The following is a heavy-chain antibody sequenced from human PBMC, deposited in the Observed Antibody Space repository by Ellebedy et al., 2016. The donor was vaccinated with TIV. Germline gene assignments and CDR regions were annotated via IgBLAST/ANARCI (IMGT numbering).Heavy chain of an antibody. V-gene: IGHV3-23*01. J-gene: IGHJ4*01. CDR2: ISGSGEDT. D-gene: IGHD2-2*01. Sequence: GESLKISXVASGFTFRSYTMSWLRQTPGQGLEWISVISGSGEDTYHADSVRGRFTISRDNSNNTLYLQMTSLRGDDTAVYYCAKDPRDSWNMASAAIYFDSWGHGIPVTVSS. CDR1: GFTFRSYT. CDR3: AKDPRDSWNMASAAIYFDS.